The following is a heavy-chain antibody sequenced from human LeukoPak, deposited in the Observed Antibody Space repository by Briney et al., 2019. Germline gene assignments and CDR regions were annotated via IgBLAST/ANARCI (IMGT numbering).Heavy chain of an antibody. V-gene: IGHV3-23*01. CDR2: ISGSGGRT. CDR1: GFTFSSYT. J-gene: IGHJ4*02. CDR3: AKEQTNWGSFDY. Sequence: PGGSLRLSCAASGFTFSSYTMSWVRQAPGKGLEWVSGISGSGGRTDYADSVQGRFTISRDNSKNTLYLQMSTLRAEDTAVYYCAKEQTNWGSFDYWGQGTLVTVSS. D-gene: IGHD7-27*01.